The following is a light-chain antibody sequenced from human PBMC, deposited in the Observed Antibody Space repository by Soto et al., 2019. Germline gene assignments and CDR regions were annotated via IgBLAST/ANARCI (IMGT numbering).Light chain of an antibody. CDR3: QQYEELPLT. CDR2: DAS. Sequence: DVQLTQSPSTLSASVGDRVAITCQASQNIANYLNWFQRRRGKAPQLLISDASHLEPGVPSRFSGQRSGTDFTLIINSLQPEDFATYYCQQYEELPLTFGGGTRV. V-gene: IGKV1-33*01. CDR1: QNIANY. J-gene: IGKJ4*01.